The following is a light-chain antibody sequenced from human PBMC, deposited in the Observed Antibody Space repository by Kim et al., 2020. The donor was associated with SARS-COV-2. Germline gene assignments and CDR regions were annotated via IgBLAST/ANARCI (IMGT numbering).Light chain of an antibody. CDR2: AAS. J-gene: IGKJ5*01. CDR3: QQYNTYPII. Sequence: ASVGDTVTITCRASQDIANYLAWYQQKPGKAPKSLMYAASSLESGVPSMFSGSGSGTDFTLTINSVQPEDFATYYCQQYNTYPIIFGQGTRLEIK. CDR1: QDIANY. V-gene: IGKV1-16*01.